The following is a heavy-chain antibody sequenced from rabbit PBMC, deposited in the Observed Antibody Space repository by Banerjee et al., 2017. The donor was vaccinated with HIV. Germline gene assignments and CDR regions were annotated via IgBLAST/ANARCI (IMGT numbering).Heavy chain of an antibody. Sequence: QEQLVESGGGLVQPEGSLTLTCKASGFDFSSNAMCWVRQAPGKGLEWIGCIGTGSIGGTFYAIWTKCRFTISKTSSTTVTLQMTSLTAADTATYFCARGSAYTGAGYALWGPGTLVTVS. CDR2: IGTGSIGGT. CDR3: ARGSAYTGAGYAL. CDR1: GFDFSSNA. J-gene: IGHJ6*01. D-gene: IGHD6-1*01. V-gene: IGHV1S45*01.